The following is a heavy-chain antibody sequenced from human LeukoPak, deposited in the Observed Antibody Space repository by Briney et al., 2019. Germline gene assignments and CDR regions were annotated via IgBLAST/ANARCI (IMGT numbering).Heavy chain of an antibody. V-gene: IGHV1-69*13. CDR3: ARIDIVVVPAATGSAADYYYGMDV. CDR1: GGTFSSYA. CDR2: IIPIFGTA. Sequence: SVKVSCKASGGTFSSYAISWVRQAPGQGLEWMGGIIPIFGTANYAQKFQGRVTITADESTSTAYMELSSLRSEDTAVYYCARIDIVVVPAATGSAADYYYGMDVWGQGTTVTVSS. J-gene: IGHJ6*02. D-gene: IGHD2-2*01.